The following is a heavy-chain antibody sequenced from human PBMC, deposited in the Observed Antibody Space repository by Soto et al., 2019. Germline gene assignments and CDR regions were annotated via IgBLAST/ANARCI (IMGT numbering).Heavy chain of an antibody. V-gene: IGHV1-18*01. J-gene: IGHJ6*02. CDR2: ISAYNGNT. CDR1: GYTFTSYG. Sequence: GASVKVSCKASGYTFTSYGISWVRQAPGQGLEWMGWISAYNGNTNYAQKLQGRVTMTTDTSTSTAYMELRSLRSDDTAVYYCARDPLNYYYYGMDVWGQGTTVTVSS. CDR3: ARDPLNYYYYGMDV.